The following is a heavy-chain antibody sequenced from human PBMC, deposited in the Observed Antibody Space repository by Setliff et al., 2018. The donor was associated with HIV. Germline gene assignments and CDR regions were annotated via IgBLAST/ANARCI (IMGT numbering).Heavy chain of an antibody. D-gene: IGHD6-6*01. Sequence: GESLKISCATSRFTFNSFGMHWVRQAPGKGLEWVAMISFDGSKKNYADSVKGRFTISRDNSKKTLYLQMNSLRPEDTAVYHCAKARSEYQLMPWYYYMDVWGQGTTVTVSS. J-gene: IGHJ6*03. CDR1: RFTFNSFG. CDR2: ISFDGSKK. V-gene: IGHV3-30*18. CDR3: AKARSEYQLMPWYYYMDV.